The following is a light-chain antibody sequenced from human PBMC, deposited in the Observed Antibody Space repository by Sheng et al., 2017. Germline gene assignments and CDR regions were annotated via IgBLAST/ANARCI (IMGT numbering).Light chain of an antibody. Sequence: DIQMTQSPSSVSASAGDRVTITCRASQNINTWLVWYQQKPGTAPKLLIYKASSLESGVPSRFSGSGSGTEFTLTISSLQPDDFATYYCQQYNSYLYTFGQGTKLEIK. CDR2: KAS. V-gene: IGKV1-5*03. CDR3: QQYNSYLYT. CDR1: QNINTW. J-gene: IGKJ2*01.